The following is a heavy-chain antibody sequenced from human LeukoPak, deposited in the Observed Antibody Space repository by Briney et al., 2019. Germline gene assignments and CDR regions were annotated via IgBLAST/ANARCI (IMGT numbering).Heavy chain of an antibody. CDR3: AKEGAYPIITYDS. D-gene: IGHD3-10*01. Sequence: GGSLRLSCAASGFTFSSYWMNWVRQAPGKGLEWGANIKQDGNEKHYEDSLKGRFPISRDNAKNSLYLQMDSLRAEDTAVYYCAKEGAYPIITYDSWGQGALVTVSS. V-gene: IGHV3-7*01. CDR2: IKQDGNEK. J-gene: IGHJ5*01. CDR1: GFTFSSYW.